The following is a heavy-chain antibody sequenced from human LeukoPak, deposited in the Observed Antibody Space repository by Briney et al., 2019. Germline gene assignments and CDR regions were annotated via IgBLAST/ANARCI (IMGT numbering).Heavy chain of an antibody. CDR3: ARLWQYYYVYIAFDM. CDR2: INPDGSEK. J-gene: IGHJ3*02. Sequence: GGSLRLSCEASGFILKNHWMTWVRQAPGKGLEWVAHINPDGSEKFYVDSVKGRFTISRDNAKNSLFLQLNSLRAERTSVYDCARLWQYYYVYIAFDMWGQGTMVTVS. CDR1: GFILKNHW. V-gene: IGHV3-7*01. D-gene: IGHD3-16*01.